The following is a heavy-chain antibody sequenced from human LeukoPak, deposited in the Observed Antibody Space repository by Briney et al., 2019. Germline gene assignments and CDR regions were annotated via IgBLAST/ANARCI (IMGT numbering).Heavy chain of an antibody. CDR2: IWYDGSNK. CDR3: ARVRDGSSWYVNYFDY. Sequence: GRSLRLSCAASGFTFSSYDMHWVRQAPGKGLEWVAVIWYDGSNKYYADSVKGRFTISRDNSKNTLYLQMNSLRAEDTAVYYCARVRDGSSWYVNYFDYWGQGTLVTVSS. CDR1: GFTFSSYD. V-gene: IGHV3-33*01. J-gene: IGHJ4*02. D-gene: IGHD6-13*01.